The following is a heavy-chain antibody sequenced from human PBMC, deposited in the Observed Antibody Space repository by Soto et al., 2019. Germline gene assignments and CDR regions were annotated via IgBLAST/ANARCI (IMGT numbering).Heavy chain of an antibody. CDR1: GGSIISYY. Sequence: QVQLQESGPGLVKPSETLSLTCTVSGGSIISYYWSWIRQPAGKGLEWIGRIYTSCRTNYNPSLISRVTVSVDSSMNQFHLNLRSVTAAGTAVYYCERVIEQLDLDYWGQGTLVTVSS. J-gene: IGHJ4*02. CDR2: IYTSCRT. V-gene: IGHV4-4*07. CDR3: ERVIEQLDLDY. D-gene: IGHD6-6*01.